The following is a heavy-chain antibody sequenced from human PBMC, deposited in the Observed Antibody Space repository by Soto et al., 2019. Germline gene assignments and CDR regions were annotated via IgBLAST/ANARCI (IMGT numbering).Heavy chain of an antibody. J-gene: IGHJ3*01. Sequence: GESLKISCKGSGYSFTSYWISWVRQMPGKGLEWMGRIDPSDSYTNYSPSFQGHVTISADKSISTAYLQWSSLKASDTAMYYCAGEGYYYNSSGYYPHVWGKGTMVTV. D-gene: IGHD3-22*01. CDR3: AGEGYYYNSSGYYPHV. CDR1: GYSFTSYW. V-gene: IGHV5-10-1*01. CDR2: IDPSDSYT.